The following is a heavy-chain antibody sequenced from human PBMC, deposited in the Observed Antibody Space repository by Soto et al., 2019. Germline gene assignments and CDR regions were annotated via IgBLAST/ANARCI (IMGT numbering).Heavy chain of an antibody. Sequence: QVQLVQSGAEVKKPGSSVKVSCKASGGTFSSYAISWVRQAPGQGLEWMGGIIPIFGTANYAQKFQGRVTITADESTSTAYMELSSLGSEDTAVYYCARDRGDYYDSSGYYRPFDYWGQGTLVTVSS. D-gene: IGHD3-22*01. V-gene: IGHV1-69*12. CDR2: IIPIFGTA. CDR1: GGTFSSYA. J-gene: IGHJ4*02. CDR3: ARDRGDYYDSSGYYRPFDY.